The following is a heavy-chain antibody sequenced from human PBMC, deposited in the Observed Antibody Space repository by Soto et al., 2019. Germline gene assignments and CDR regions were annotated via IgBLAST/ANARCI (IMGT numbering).Heavy chain of an antibody. CDR2: IYYSGST. J-gene: IGHJ5*02. Sequence: SETLSLTCTVSGGSISSYYWSWIRQPPGKGLEWIGYIYYSGSTNYNPSLKSRVTISVDTSKNQFSLKLGSVTAADTAVYYCARASVVVAASHWFDPWGQGTLVTVSS. CDR3: ARASVVVAASHWFDP. V-gene: IGHV4-59*01. D-gene: IGHD2-15*01. CDR1: GGSISSYY.